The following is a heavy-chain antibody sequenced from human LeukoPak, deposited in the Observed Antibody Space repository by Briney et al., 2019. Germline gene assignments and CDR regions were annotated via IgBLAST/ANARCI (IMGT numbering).Heavy chain of an antibody. CDR3: ARKNASWCLPFDM. J-gene: IGHJ4*02. Sequence: GGSLRLSCAASGFTSSNYSMSWVRQTPGKGLEWVSGISDSGVLTYYIDSVKGRFTISRDNAKKTLYLQMNILRAEDTAIYYCARKNASWCLPFDMGGQGTEVTVSA. D-gene: IGHD4/OR15-4a*01. CDR1: GFTSSNYS. V-gene: IGHV3-23*01. CDR2: ISDSGVLT.